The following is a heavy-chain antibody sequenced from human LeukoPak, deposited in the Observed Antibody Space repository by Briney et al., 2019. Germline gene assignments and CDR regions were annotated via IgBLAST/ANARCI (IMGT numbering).Heavy chain of an antibody. CDR3: AKDPAYYDILTGYYAGIAIDY. CDR1: GFTFSSYS. V-gene: IGHV3-21*04. CDR2: ISSSSSYI. J-gene: IGHJ4*02. Sequence: GGSLRLSCAASGFTFSSYSMNWVRQAPGKGLEWVSSISSSSSYIYYADSVKGRFTISRDNAKNSLYLQMNSLRAEDTAVYYCAKDPAYYDILTGYYAGIAIDYWGQGTLVTVSS. D-gene: IGHD3-9*01.